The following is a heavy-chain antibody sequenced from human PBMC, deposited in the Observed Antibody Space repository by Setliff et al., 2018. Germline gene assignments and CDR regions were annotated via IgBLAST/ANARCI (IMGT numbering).Heavy chain of an antibody. CDR2: IHISGST. V-gene: IGHV4-4*08. J-gene: IGHJ5*02. Sequence: SETLSLTCTVSGGSISSYYWSWTRQPPGKGLEWIGYIHISGSTNYNPSLKSRVTISVDTSKNHFSLKLSSVTAADTAVYYCARGAGWWDLWGQGTLVTVSS. CDR1: GGSISSYY. CDR3: ARGAGWWDL.